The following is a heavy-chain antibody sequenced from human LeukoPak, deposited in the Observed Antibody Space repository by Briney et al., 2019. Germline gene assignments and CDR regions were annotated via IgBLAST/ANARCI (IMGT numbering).Heavy chain of an antibody. J-gene: IGHJ4*02. V-gene: IGHV1-46*03. CDR3: ARDQMYDFWSVFYFDY. CDR1: GYTFTNYY. Sequence: ASVKVSCKASGYTFTNYYVHWVRQAPGQGLEWMGIINPSGGSTTYAQNFQGRVTMTSDTSTSTVYMELSSLRSEDTAVYYCARDQMYDFWSVFYFDYWGQGSLVTVSS. CDR2: INPSGGST. D-gene: IGHD3-3*01.